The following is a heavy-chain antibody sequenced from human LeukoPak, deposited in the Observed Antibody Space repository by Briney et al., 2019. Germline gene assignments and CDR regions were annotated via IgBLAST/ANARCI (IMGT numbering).Heavy chain of an antibody. Sequence: SETLSLTCAVYGASFSDSYWSWIRQSPEKGLEWIGEINNSGSTSYNPSLNSRVIMSVDRSKNQFSLRLTSVTAADTAVYYCARGRYGPRLGDWGQGTLVTVSS. CDR2: INNSGST. CDR1: GASFSDSY. CDR3: ARGRYGPRLGD. J-gene: IGHJ4*02. D-gene: IGHD3-16*01. V-gene: IGHV4-34*01.